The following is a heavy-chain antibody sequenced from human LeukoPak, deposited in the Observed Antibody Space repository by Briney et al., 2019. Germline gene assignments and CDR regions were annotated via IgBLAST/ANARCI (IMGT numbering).Heavy chain of an antibody. J-gene: IGHJ4*02. V-gene: IGHV4-31*03. CDR3: ARVQVDSYGLDY. Sequence: SETLSLTCTVSGGSISGYYWSWIRQHPGKGLEWIGYIYYSGSTYYNPSLKSRVTISVDTSKNQFSLKLSSVTAADTAVYYCARVQVDSYGLDYWGQGTLVTVSS. D-gene: IGHD5-18*01. CDR2: IYYSGST. CDR1: GGSISGYY.